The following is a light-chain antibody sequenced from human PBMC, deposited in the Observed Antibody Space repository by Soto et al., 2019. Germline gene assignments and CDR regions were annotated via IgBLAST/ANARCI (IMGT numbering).Light chain of an antibody. CDR3: CSYTNSDTLAV. V-gene: IGLV2-14*01. Sequence: QSALTQPASVSGSPGQSITISYTGTSSDVGGYNYVSWYQQHPGKAPKLMVYEVSNRPSGVSNRFSGSKSGNVASLAISGLQAEDEADYYCCSYTNSDTLAVFGSGTKVTVL. CDR2: EVS. CDR1: SSDVGGYNY. J-gene: IGLJ1*01.